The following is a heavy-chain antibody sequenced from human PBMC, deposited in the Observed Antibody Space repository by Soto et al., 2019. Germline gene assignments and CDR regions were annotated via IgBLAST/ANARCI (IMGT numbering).Heavy chain of an antibody. CDR3: VRDLNYYFDY. V-gene: IGHV4-59*11. J-gene: IGHJ4*02. CDR2: IYYSGST. CDR1: GGSISSHY. Sequence: SETLSLTCTVSGGSISSHYWSWIRQPPGKGLEWIGYIYYSGSTNYNPSLKSRVTISVDTSKNQFSLKLRSVTAADTAVYYCVRDLNYYFDYWGQGTLVTVPQ.